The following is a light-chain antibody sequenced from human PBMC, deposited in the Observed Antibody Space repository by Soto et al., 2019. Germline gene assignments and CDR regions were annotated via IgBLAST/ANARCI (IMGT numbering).Light chain of an antibody. V-gene: IGKV4-1*01. CDR2: WAS. J-gene: IGKJ1*01. Sequence: DFVMTQSPDSLAVSLGERATINCKSSQSVLYSNNKKNYLAWYQQKSGQPPKLLIYWASTRESVVPDRFSGSWSGTDFTLTINSLQAEDVAVYYCQQYYDPPWAFGQGTKVEIK. CDR3: QQYYDPPWA. CDR1: QSVLYSNNKKNY.